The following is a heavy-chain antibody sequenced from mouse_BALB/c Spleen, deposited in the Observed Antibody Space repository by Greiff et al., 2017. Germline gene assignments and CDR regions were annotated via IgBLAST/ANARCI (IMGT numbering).Heavy chain of an antibody. CDR1: GYTFSSYW. CDR2: ILPGSGST. D-gene: IGHD4-1*01. J-gene: IGHJ1*01. Sequence: QVHVKQSGAELMKPGASVKISCKATGYTFSSYWIEWVKQRPGHGLEWIGEILPGSGSTNYNEKFKGKATFTADTSSNTAYMQLSSLTSEDSAVYYCARWFSHWDERYFDVWGAGTTVTVSA. V-gene: IGHV1-9*01. CDR3: ARWFSHWDERYFDV.